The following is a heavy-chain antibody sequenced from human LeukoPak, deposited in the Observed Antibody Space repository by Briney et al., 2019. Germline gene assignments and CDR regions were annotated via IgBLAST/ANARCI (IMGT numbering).Heavy chain of an antibody. CDR2: IWYDGSNK. D-gene: IGHD3-3*01. Sequence: GRSLRLSCAASGFTFSSYGMHWVRQAPGKGLEWVAVIWYDGSNKYYADSVKGRFTISRDNSKNTLYLQMNSLRAEDTAVYYCARAHITIFGADHWGQGTLVTVSS. CDR1: GFTFSSYG. J-gene: IGHJ4*02. CDR3: ARAHITIFGADH. V-gene: IGHV3-33*01.